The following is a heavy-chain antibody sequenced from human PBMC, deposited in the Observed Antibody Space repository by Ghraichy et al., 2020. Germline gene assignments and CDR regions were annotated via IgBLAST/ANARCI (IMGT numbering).Heavy chain of an antibody. J-gene: IGHJ5*01. CDR2: ISSSGSTI. CDR1: GFTFSSYT. D-gene: IGHD6-19*01. Sequence: GGSLRLSCVASGFTFSSYTMNWVRQAPGQGLEWVSSISSSGSTIYYADSVKGRFTISRDNAKNSLYLQMNSLRDEDTAVYFCAKEAVTGTYTWFYSCGQGGLVAVSS. V-gene: IGHV3-48*02. CDR3: AKEAVTGTYTWFYS.